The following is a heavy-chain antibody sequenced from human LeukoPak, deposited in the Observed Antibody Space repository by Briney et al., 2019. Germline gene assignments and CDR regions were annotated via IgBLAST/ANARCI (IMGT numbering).Heavy chain of an antibody. CDR1: GFIVSTNY. V-gene: IGHV3-66*02. CDR3: ARDSLLGGVVITT. J-gene: IGHJ5*02. Sequence: GGSLRLSCAASGFIVSTNYMGWVRQAPGKGLEWVSVIYSGGDTFYADSVKGRFTISRDSSKNALHLQMNSLRAEDSAVYYCARDSLLGGVVITTWGQGTLVTVSS. D-gene: IGHD3-22*01. CDR2: IYSGGDT.